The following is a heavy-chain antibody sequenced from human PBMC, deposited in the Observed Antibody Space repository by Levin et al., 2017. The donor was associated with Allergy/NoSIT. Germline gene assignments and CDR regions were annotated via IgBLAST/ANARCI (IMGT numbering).Heavy chain of an antibody. D-gene: IGHD3-10*01. CDR2: ISSSSSTI. J-gene: IGHJ6*02. Sequence: GESLKISCAASGFTFSSYSMNWVRQAPGKGLEWVSYISSSSSTIYYADSVKGRFTISRDNAKNSLYLQMNSLRAEDTAVYYCAREGVYGPLYYYYYGMDVWGQGTTVTVSS. V-gene: IGHV3-48*04. CDR3: AREGVYGPLYYYYYGMDV. CDR1: GFTFSSYS.